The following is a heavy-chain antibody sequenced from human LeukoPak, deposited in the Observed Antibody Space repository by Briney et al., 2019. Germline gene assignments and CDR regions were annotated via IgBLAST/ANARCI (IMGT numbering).Heavy chain of an antibody. Sequence: ASVKVSCKASGYTFTGYYMHWVRQAPGQGLEWMGWINPNSGGTNYAQKFQGRVTMTRDTSISTAYMELSRLRSDDTAVYYCARVRGSYAPFDAFDIWGQGTMVTVSS. CDR3: ARVRGSYAPFDAFDI. J-gene: IGHJ3*02. D-gene: IGHD1-26*01. CDR1: GYTFTGYY. V-gene: IGHV1-2*02. CDR2: INPNSGGT.